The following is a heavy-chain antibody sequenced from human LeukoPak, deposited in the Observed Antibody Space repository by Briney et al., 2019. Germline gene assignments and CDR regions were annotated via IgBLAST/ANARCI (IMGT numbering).Heavy chain of an antibody. D-gene: IGHD2-21*02. V-gene: IGHV1-18*01. J-gene: IGHJ3*02. Sequence: ASVKVSCKASGYTFSSYGINWVRQAPGQGLEWMGWISVINSGNTRYAQNFQGRLTMTTDTSTTTAYMKLRSLRSDDAAVYYCSREFPFCGADCFSGVFDIWGQGTMVTVSS. CDR1: GYTFSSYG. CDR2: ISVINSGNT. CDR3: SREFPFCGADCFSGVFDI.